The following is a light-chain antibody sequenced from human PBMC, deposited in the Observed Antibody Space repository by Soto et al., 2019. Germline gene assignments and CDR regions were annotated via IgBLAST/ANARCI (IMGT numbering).Light chain of an antibody. Sequence: DIQMTQSPSTLSASVGDRVTITCRASQSIRSWLAWYQQKPGKAPKLLIYKASSLESGVPSRFSGSGSGTEFTLTISSLQPDDFATSYCLQYNSYWTFGQGTKV. CDR1: QSIRSW. CDR3: LQYNSYWT. CDR2: KAS. V-gene: IGKV1-5*03. J-gene: IGKJ1*01.